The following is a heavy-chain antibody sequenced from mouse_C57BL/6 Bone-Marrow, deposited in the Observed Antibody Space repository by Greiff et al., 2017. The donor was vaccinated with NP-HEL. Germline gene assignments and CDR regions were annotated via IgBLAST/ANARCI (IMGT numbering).Heavy chain of an antibody. CDR1: GYTFTSYW. J-gene: IGHJ1*03. Sequence: VQLQQPGAELVKPGASVKMSCKASGYTFTSYWITWVKQRPGQGLEWIGDIYTGSGSTHCHEKFKSKATLTVDTSSSTAYMQLSSLTSEDSAVYYCAREGYGNYPWYFDVWGTGTTVTVSS. CDR3: AREGYGNYPWYFDV. CDR2: IYTGSGST. V-gene: IGHV1-55*01. D-gene: IGHD2-10*02.